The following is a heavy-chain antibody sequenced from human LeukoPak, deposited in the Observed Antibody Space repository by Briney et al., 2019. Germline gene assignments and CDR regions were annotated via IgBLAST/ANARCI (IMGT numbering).Heavy chain of an antibody. J-gene: IGHJ3*02. Sequence: SETLSLTCTVSGGSISSYYWSWIRQPPGKGLEWIGYIYYSGSTNYNPSLKSRVTISVDTSKNQFSLKLSSVTAADTAVYYCARHVRIVGAFDIWGQGTMVTVSS. D-gene: IGHD2-21*01. CDR3: ARHVRIVGAFDI. CDR1: GGSISSYY. CDR2: IYYSGST. V-gene: IGHV4-59*08.